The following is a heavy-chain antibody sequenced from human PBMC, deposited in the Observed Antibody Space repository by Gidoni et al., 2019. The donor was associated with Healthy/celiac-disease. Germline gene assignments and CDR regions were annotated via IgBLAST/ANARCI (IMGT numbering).Heavy chain of an antibody. CDR3: ARPYSGYDYYFQH. D-gene: IGHD5-12*01. CDR1: AGPFSSYA. Sequence: QVQLVQLGAQVTQPGSSMKVSCTASAGPFSSYAISRVRQAPGQGLEWMGRLIPILGIANYAQKFQGRVTITADKSTSTAYMELSSLRSEDTAVYYCARPYSGYDYYFQHWGQGTLVTVSS. J-gene: IGHJ1*01. V-gene: IGHV1-69*04. CDR2: LIPILGIA.